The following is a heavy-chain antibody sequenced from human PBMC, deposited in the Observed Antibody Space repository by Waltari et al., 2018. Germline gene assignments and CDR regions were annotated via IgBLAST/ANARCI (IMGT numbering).Heavy chain of an antibody. V-gene: IGHV3-7*01. D-gene: IGHD6-19*01. CDR2: IMEDGSEK. CDR3: ARDGGGWYWDY. CDR1: GFTFSSYW. Sequence: EVQLVESGGGLVQPGGSLRLSCAASGFTFSSYWMSWVRQAPGKGLEWVANIMEDGSEKYYVDCVKGRFTIARDNAKNSRYLQMNSLRAEDTAVYYWARDGGGWYWDYWGQATLVTVSS. J-gene: IGHJ4*02.